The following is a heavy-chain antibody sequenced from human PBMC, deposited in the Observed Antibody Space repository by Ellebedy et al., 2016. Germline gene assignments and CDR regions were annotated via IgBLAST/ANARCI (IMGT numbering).Heavy chain of an antibody. CDR3: ARGSMVRGVIPYYFDY. V-gene: IGHV1-18*01. CDR1: GYTFTTSG. J-gene: IGHJ4*02. D-gene: IGHD3-10*01. CDR2: ISTYNGNT. Sequence: ASVKVSCXASGYTFTTSGISWVRQAPGQGLEWMGWISTYNGNTNYAQKLQGRVTMTTDTSTSTAYMELRSLRSDDTAVYYCARGSMVRGVIPYYFDYWGQGTLVTVSS.